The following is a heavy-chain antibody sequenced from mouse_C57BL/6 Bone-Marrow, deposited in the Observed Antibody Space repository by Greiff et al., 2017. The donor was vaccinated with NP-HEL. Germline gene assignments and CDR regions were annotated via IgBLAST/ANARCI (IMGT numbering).Heavy chain of an antibody. CDR2: ISDGGSYT. D-gene: IGHD3-2*02. CDR1: GFTFSSYA. Sequence: EVQRVESGGGLVKPGGSLKLSCAASGFTFSSYAMSWVRQTPEKRLEWVATISDGGSYTYYPDNVKGRFTISRDNAKNNLYLQMSHLKSEDTAMYYCARGSDSSGYYYAMDYWGQGTSVTVSS. J-gene: IGHJ4*01. V-gene: IGHV5-4*01. CDR3: ARGSDSSGYYYAMDY.